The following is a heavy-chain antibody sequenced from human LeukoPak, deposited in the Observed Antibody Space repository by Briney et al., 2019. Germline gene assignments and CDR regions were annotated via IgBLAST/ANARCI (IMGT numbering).Heavy chain of an antibody. Sequence: PSETLSLTCTVSGYSISSGYYWSWIRQPPGKGLEWIGEINHGGYTNYNPSLKSRVTISIDTSKNQVSLKLTSVTAADTAVYYCARHPLGSGTYDRHFDPWGQGTPVTVSS. CDR3: ARHPLGSGTYDRHFDP. V-gene: IGHV4-38-2*02. J-gene: IGHJ5*02. D-gene: IGHD3-10*01. CDR2: INHGGYT. CDR1: GYSISSGYY.